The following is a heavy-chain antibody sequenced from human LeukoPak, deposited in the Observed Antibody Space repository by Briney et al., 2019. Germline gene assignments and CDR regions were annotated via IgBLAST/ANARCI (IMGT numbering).Heavy chain of an antibody. V-gene: IGHV1-18*01. CDR1: GYTFTSYG. Sequence: ASVKVSCKASGYTFTSYGISWVRQAPGQWLEWMGWISAYNGNTNYAQKLQGRVTMTTDTSTSTAYMELRSLRSDDTAVYYCARVRYYDFWSGYYSGEYADYWGQGTLVTVSS. J-gene: IGHJ4*02. D-gene: IGHD3-3*01. CDR3: ARVRYYDFWSGYYSGEYADY. CDR2: ISAYNGNT.